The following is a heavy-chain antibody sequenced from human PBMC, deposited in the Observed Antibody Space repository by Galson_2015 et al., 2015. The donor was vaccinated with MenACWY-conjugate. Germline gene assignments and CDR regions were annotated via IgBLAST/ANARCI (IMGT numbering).Heavy chain of an antibody. J-gene: IGHJ1*01. V-gene: IGHV4-39*07. D-gene: IGHD2-8*02. Sequence: ETLSLTCPASGAPITIRDYFGAWIRLSPGKGPEWIGTVFYNVTTYYNPSLKSRVTISVDTSKHQISLNLHSATSADTAVYYCARESFYCARGSCGFFGGPGALVTV. CDR2: VFYNVTT. CDR1: GAPITIRDYF. CDR3: ARESFYCARGSCGFF.